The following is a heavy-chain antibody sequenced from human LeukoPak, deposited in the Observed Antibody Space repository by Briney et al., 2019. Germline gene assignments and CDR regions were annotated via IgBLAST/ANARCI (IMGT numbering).Heavy chain of an antibody. D-gene: IGHD2-21*02. V-gene: IGHV3-64*01. CDR2: ITSNGNSA. J-gene: IGHJ4*02. Sequence: GGSLRLSCAASGFTFSTYPMHWVRQAPAKGLEYVAAITSNGNSAYYANSVKGRFTISRDNSKNTLYLQMGSLRAEDMAVYYCAKDSIVVVTAPPGYWGQGTLVTVSS. CDR1: GFTFSTYP. CDR3: AKDSIVVVTAPPGY.